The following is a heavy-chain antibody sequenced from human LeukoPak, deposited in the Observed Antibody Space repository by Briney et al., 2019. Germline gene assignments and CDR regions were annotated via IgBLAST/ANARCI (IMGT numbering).Heavy chain of an antibody. D-gene: IGHD2-15*01. Sequence: PGGSLRLSCAASGFTVSSNYMSWVRQAPGKGLEWVAFIRYDGSNKYFADSLKGRFTISRDNSKNTLYLQMNSLRPEDTAVYYCAKDWRRIVVVGPITRHGNYMDVWGKGTTVTISS. V-gene: IGHV3-30*02. CDR2: IRYDGSNK. CDR1: GFTVSSNY. J-gene: IGHJ6*03. CDR3: AKDWRRIVVVGPITRHGNYMDV.